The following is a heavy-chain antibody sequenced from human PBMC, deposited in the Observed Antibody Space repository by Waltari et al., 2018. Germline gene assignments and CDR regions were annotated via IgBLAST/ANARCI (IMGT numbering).Heavy chain of an antibody. V-gene: IGHV4-39*01. CDR3: ARPQGQSGWGAFDI. D-gene: IGHD6-19*01. J-gene: IGHJ3*02. CDR2: IYYSGST. Sequence: QLQLQESGPGLVKPSETLSLTCTVSGGSISSSRYYWGWIRQPPGKGLEWIGSIYYSGSTYYNPSLKSRVTISVDTSKNQFSLKLSSVTAADTAVYYCARPQGQSGWGAFDIWGQGTMVTVSS. CDR1: GGSISSSRYY.